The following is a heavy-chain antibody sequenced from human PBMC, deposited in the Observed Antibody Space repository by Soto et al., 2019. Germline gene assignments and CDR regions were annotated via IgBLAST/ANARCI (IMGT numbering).Heavy chain of an antibody. CDR1: GGTFNNHA. Sequence: QVQLVQSGAEVKKPGSSVKVSCKASGGTFNNHAINWVRQAPGQGLEWMGGIIPIFGTSNYAQKFQGRVTITADESTRTAYMELSSLRSEDTAVYYCAREGSGDAYSAGGAMDCWGQGTLVTVSS. CDR2: IIPIFGTS. D-gene: IGHD4-4*01. CDR3: AREGSGDAYSAGGAMDC. J-gene: IGHJ4*02. V-gene: IGHV1-69*01.